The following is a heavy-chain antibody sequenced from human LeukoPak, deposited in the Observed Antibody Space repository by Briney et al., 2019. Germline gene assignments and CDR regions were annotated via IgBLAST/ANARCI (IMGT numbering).Heavy chain of an antibody. V-gene: IGHV4-34*01. J-gene: IGHJ4*02. D-gene: IGHD3-22*01. CDR2: IYYSGST. CDR1: GGSFSGYY. CDR3: ARDSYYYDSSGTVY. Sequence: SETLSLTCAVYGGSFSGYYWSWIRQPPGKGLEWIGSIYYSGSTYYNPSLKSRVTISVDTSKNQFSLKLSSVTAADTAVYYCARDSYYYDSSGTVYWGQGTLVTVSS.